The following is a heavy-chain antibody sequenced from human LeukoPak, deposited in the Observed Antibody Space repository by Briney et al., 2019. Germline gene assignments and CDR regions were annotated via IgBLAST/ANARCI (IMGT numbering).Heavy chain of an antibody. J-gene: IGHJ4*02. CDR2: IYYSGST. CDR3: AKGIYSPFDY. CDR1: GGSISSGGYY. Sequence: SETLSLTCTVSGGSISSGGYYWSWIRQHPGKGLEWIGYIYYSGSTNYNPSLKSRVTISVDTSKNQFSLKLSSVTAADTAVYYCAKGIYSPFDYWGQGTLVTVSS. V-gene: IGHV4-61*08. D-gene: IGHD1-26*01.